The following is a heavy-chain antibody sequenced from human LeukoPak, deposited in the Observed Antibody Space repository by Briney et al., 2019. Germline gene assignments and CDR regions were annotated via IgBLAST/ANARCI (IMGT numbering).Heavy chain of an antibody. V-gene: IGHV4-4*07. D-gene: IGHD4-17*01. Sequence: SETLSLTCNFSSDSMTYIFWSWIRQPAGKGLEWIGRIYSSGSAHYNPSLKSRVTMSVDTSKSQFSLNLSSVTAADTAVYYCARESMYDYGDGNYFFYYLDVWGQGTTVTVSS. CDR1: SDSMTYIF. J-gene: IGHJ6*03. CDR3: ARESMYDYGDGNYFFYYLDV. CDR2: IYSSGSA.